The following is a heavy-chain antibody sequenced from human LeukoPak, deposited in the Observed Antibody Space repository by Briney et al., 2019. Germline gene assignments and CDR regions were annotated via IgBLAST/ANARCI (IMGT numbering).Heavy chain of an antibody. J-gene: IGHJ4*02. D-gene: IGHD6-19*01. CDR2: IQYHGRDK. CDR1: GFTFRTSG. V-gene: IGHV3-30*02. CDR3: AREGGRTVAGTFDN. Sequence: GGSLRLTCAASGFTFRTSGMHWVRQAPGRGLEWVAFIQYHGRDKYYADSVKGRFTISRDNSKNTLYMEVNSLRAEDTAVYYCAREGGRTVAGTFDNWGQGTLVTVSS.